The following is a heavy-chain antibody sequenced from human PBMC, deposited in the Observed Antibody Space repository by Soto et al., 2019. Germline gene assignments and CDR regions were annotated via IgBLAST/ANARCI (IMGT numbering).Heavy chain of an antibody. J-gene: IGHJ1*01. CDR3: AHRTGVIKEFQL. CDR2: IYWDDDK. V-gene: IGHV2-5*02. D-gene: IGHD7-27*01. CDR1: GFSLSNSGMG. Sequence: QITLKESGPTLVKPTQTLTLTCTFSGFSLSNSGMGVGWIRQPPGKALEWLELIYWDDDKRYSPSLKNRLTITKDTSRNQVVLTLTNIDPVDTATYYCAHRTGVIKEFQLWGQGTLVTVSS.